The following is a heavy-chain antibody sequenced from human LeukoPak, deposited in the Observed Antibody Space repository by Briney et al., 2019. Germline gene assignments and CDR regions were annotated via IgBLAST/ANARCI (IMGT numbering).Heavy chain of an antibody. CDR1: RFTFSNYA. V-gene: IGHV3-64*02. J-gene: IGHJ4*02. D-gene: IGHD1-26*01. Sequence: GGSLRLSCAASRFTFSNYAMHWVRQAPGKGLEYVSTISSNGDSTYYADSVKGRFTISRGNSKNTLYLQMGSLRAEDMAVYYCARGRGSYSLDCWGQGTLVTVSS. CDR3: ARGRGSYSLDC. CDR2: ISSNGDST.